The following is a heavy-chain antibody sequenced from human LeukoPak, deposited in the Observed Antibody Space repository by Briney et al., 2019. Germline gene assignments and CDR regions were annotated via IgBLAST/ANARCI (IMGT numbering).Heavy chain of an antibody. D-gene: IGHD6-6*01. Sequence: GGSLRLSCAASGFTFSTYGMHWVRQAPGKGLEWVSSISSSSSYIYYADSVKGRFTISRDNAKNSLYLQMNSLRAEDTAVYYCARSTYSSSSRRYYYGMDVWGQGTTVTVSS. CDR3: ARSTYSSSSRRYYYGMDV. J-gene: IGHJ6*02. CDR1: GFTFSTYG. CDR2: ISSSSSYI. V-gene: IGHV3-21*01.